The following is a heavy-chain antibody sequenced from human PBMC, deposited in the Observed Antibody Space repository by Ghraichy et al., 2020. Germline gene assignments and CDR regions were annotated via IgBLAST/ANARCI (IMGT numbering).Heavy chain of an antibody. CDR1: EFTFNTYS. V-gene: IGHV3-21*01. Sequence: GGSLRLSCAASEFTFNTYSLNWVRQAPGKGMEWLSSISSSGNYKYYADSVEGRFTISRDNAKNSLYLQMNSLRAEDTALYYCARVAVPVGGDGYLRLGWFAPWGQGTLVTVSS. J-gene: IGHJ5*02. CDR2: ISSSGNYK. D-gene: IGHD5-24*01. CDR3: ARVAVPVGGDGYLRLGWFAP.